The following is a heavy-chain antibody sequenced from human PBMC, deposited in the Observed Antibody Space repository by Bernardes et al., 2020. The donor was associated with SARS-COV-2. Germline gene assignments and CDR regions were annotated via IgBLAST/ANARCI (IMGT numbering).Heavy chain of an antibody. CDR1: GYTFTSYY. J-gene: IGHJ6*02. Sequence: ASVKVSCKASGYTFTSYYMHWVRQAPGQGLKWRGLINPRVGSTTYAKKFQAKSTMPRDPSTSTVYMELSSLRSEDTAVYYCARDRNSPNYDILTGYYNHYYYYGMDVWGQGTTVTVSS. D-gene: IGHD3-9*01. CDR3: ARDRNSPNYDILTGYYNHYYYYGMDV. CDR2: INPRVGST. V-gene: IGHV1-46*01.